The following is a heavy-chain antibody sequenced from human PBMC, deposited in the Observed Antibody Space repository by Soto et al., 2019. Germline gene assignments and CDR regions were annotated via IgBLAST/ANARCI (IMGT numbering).Heavy chain of an antibody. CDR1: RGSITSYY. CDR2: VYHSGIT. J-gene: IGHJ4*02. CDR3: ARGRYSSAWHEIDY. D-gene: IGHD6-19*01. Sequence: SETLSLTCTVSRGSITSYYWSWIRQPPGKGPEWIGYVYHSGITNYNPSLESRVTMSLDTSKNQFSLKLNSVTAADTAVYYCARGRYSSAWHEIDYWGPGTLVTVSS. V-gene: IGHV4-59*08.